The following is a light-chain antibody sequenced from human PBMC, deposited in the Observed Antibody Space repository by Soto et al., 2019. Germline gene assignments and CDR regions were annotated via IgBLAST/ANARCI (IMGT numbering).Light chain of an antibody. V-gene: IGKV3-20*01. CDR1: QSVDSNY. Sequence: EIVLTQTPGTLSLSPGERATLSCRASQSVDSNYLAWYQQKPGQAPRLLIYGASTRATAIPDRFSGTGSGTDFTLTISRLEPEDFAVYYCQQYGSSGTFGQGTKVDIK. J-gene: IGKJ1*01. CDR2: GAS. CDR3: QQYGSSGT.